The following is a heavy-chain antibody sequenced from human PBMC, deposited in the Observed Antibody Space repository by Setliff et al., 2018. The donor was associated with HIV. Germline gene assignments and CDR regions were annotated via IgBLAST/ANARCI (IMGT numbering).Heavy chain of an antibody. CDR2: IYHSGST. CDR1: GGSFSGNY. D-gene: IGHD6-19*01. V-gene: IGHV4-34*01. Sequence: SETLSLTCAVYGGSFSGNYWSWIRQPPGKGLEWIAEIYHSGSTNYNPSLKSRVTILVDRSKNQFSLKMSSVTAADTAVYYCARVAVAGTTFDVFDIWGQGTMVTVSS. CDR3: ARVAVAGTTFDVFDI. J-gene: IGHJ3*02.